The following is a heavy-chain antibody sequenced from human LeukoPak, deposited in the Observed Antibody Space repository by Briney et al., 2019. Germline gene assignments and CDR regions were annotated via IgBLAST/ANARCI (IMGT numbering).Heavy chain of an antibody. Sequence: GGSLRLSCAVSGFTLSSYAMSWVRQAPGKGLEWVSGLSGNGLDTYYADSVKGRFTISRDNSKNTLYLQMNSLRAEDTTVYYCAKNVVVPAGSNYYYYYYMDVWGKGTTVTVSS. CDR3: AKNVVVPAGSNYYYYYYMDV. CDR1: GFTLSSYA. V-gene: IGHV3-23*01. J-gene: IGHJ6*03. D-gene: IGHD2-2*01. CDR2: LSGNGLDT.